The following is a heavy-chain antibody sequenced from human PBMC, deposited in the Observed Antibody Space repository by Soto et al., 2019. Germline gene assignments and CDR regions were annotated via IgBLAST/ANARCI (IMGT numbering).Heavy chain of an antibody. V-gene: IGHV4-31*03. CDR3: ARDEEVNYSDHGGSEYYHGMDV. CDR2: IYYTGST. Sequence: KPSETLSLTCTVSGGSISTGGYYWSWIRRHPEKGLEWIGYIYYTGSTYYNPSLKGRVTISVDTSKNQFSLNLRSVTAADTAVYYCARDEEVNYSDHGGSEYYHGMDVWGQGTTVTVSS. D-gene: IGHD4-17*01. CDR1: GGSISTGGYY. J-gene: IGHJ6*02.